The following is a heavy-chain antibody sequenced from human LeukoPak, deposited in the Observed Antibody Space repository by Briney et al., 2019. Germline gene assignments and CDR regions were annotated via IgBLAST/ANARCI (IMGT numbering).Heavy chain of an antibody. CDR1: GLTFSNYG. CDR3: AKREGGSPNWFDP. Sequence: GRSLRLSCAASGLTFSNYGMDWVRQTPGKGLEWVAFIRFDGSNKYYADSVKGRFTISRDNSQNTLYLKMNSLRTEDSAVYYCAKREGGSPNWFDPWGQGTLVTVSS. J-gene: IGHJ5*02. CDR2: IRFDGSNK. V-gene: IGHV3-30*02. D-gene: IGHD1-26*01.